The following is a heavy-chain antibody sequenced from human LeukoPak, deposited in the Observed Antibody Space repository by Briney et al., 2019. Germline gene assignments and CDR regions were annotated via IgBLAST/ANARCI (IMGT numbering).Heavy chain of an antibody. Sequence: ASVEVSCKASGYTXTDHYMHWVRQSPGQGLEWMGWINPNSGGTNYAQKFQGRVTMTRDTSISTAYMELSRLRSDDTAVYYCAKSELYGVVDYWGQGTLVTVSS. J-gene: IGHJ4*02. D-gene: IGHD4-17*01. CDR1: GYTXTDHY. CDR2: INPNSGGT. CDR3: AKSELYGVVDY. V-gene: IGHV1-2*02.